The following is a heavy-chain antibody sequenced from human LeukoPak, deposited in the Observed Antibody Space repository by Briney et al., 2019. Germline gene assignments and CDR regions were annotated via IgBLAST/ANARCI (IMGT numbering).Heavy chain of an antibody. V-gene: IGHV4-59*01. CDR3: ARDLRAAY. CDR2: IHYSGST. D-gene: IGHD3-16*01. J-gene: IGHJ4*02. CDR1: GASITSYY. Sequence: SETLSLTCTVSGASITSYYWTRIRQPPGKGLEWIGYIHYSGSTNYNPSLKSRVTISVDTSKNQFSLKLSSVTAADTAVYYCARDLRAAYWGQGTLVTVSS.